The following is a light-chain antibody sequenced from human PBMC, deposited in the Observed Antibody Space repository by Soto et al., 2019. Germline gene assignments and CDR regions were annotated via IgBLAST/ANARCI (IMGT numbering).Light chain of an antibody. CDR1: SSDVGSYDL. J-gene: IGLJ2*01. V-gene: IGLV2-23*02. Sequence: QSALTQPASVSGSPGQSITISCTGTSSDVGSYDLVSWYQQHPDKAPKLMIYEVSKRPSGVSNRFSDSKSGNTASLTISGLQAEDESDYYCSSYAGGSTYVVFAGGTKLTVL. CDR3: SSYAGGSTYVV. CDR2: EVS.